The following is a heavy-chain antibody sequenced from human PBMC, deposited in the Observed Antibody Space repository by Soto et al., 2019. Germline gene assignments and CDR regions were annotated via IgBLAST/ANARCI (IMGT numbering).Heavy chain of an antibody. J-gene: IGHJ4*02. CDR2: IYYSGST. D-gene: IGHD6-13*01. V-gene: IGHV4-39*01. Sequence: SETLSLTCTVSGGSIRSSTYSWGWIRQPPGKGLEWIGSIYYSGSTHYNPSLKSRVTMSVDTSTNQFSLKLNSVTAADTAVDYCARHEGGAAADRPLDYWGQGTLVT. CDR1: GGSIRSSTYS. CDR3: ARHEGGAAADRPLDY.